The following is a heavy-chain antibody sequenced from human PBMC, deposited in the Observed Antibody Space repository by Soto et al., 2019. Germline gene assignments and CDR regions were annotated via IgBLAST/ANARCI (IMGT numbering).Heavy chain of an antibody. J-gene: IGHJ4*02. Sequence: SETLSLTCTVSGGSFTGHFWILFRHPPGKGLEWIGEVSHSGNTKYYPSLRSRVTLSVDSSKNQISLALTSVTAADTAVYYCARAKFESTGWHQFDIWGQGTLVTVSS. CDR3: ARAKFESTGWHQFDI. CDR2: VSHSGNT. V-gene: IGHV4-34*01. CDR1: GGSFTGHF. D-gene: IGHD7-27*01.